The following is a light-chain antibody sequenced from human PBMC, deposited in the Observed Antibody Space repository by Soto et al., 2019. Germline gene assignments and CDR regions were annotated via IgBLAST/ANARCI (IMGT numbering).Light chain of an antibody. CDR1: SSDVGGYDY. V-gene: IGLV2-14*03. CDR2: DVS. CDR3: NSYTSSNSYV. Sequence: QSALTQPDSVSGSPGQSITISCTGSSSDVGGYDYVSWYQQHPGKAPKLMIYDVSNRPSGVSNRFSGSKSGNTASLTISGLQAEDEVDYYCNSYTSSNSYVFGTGTKLTVL. J-gene: IGLJ1*01.